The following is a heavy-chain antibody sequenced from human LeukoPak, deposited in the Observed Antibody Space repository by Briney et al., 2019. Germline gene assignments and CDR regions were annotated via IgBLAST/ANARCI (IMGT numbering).Heavy chain of an antibody. CDR2: IIPIFGTA. D-gene: IGHD4-17*01. V-gene: IGHV1-69*13. CDR1: GGTFSSYA. Sequence: GAPVKVSCKASGGTFSSYAISWVRQAPGQGLEWMGGIIPIFGTANYAQKFQGRVTITADESTSTAYMELSSLRSEDTAVYYCAREHDYGDYWRSNAFDIWGQGTMVTVSS. J-gene: IGHJ3*02. CDR3: AREHDYGDYWRSNAFDI.